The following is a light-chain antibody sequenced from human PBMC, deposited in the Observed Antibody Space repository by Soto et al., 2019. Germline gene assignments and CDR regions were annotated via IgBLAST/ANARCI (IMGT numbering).Light chain of an antibody. CDR2: DAS. J-gene: IGKJ1*01. CDR1: QNINNW. Sequence: EIQSTQSPSTMSGYTPSPAHLTCRASQNINNWIAWYQQKPGKAPKFLIYDASTLESGVPSRFSGSGFGTEFSLTIRSLQPDDFGSYYCQHMRTFGKWTMVDIK. V-gene: IGKV1-5*01. CDR3: QHMRT.